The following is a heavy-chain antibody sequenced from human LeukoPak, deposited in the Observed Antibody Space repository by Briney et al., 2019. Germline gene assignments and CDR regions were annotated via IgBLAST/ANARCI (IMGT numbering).Heavy chain of an antibody. Sequence: PSETLSLTCTVSGGSISSSSSYWGWVRQPPGKGLGWLGTIYYSGSTYYNPSLKGRVTISVDTSKNQFSLKLSSVTAADTDVFYCASRPTDYYGSKGYFDYWGQGTLVTVSS. CDR3: ASRPTDYYGSKGYFDY. V-gene: IGHV4-39*01. D-gene: IGHD3-10*01. CDR1: GGSISSSSSY. J-gene: IGHJ4*02. CDR2: IYYSGST.